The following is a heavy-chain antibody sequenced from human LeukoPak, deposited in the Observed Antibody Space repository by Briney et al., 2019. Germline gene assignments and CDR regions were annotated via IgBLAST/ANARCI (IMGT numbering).Heavy chain of an antibody. CDR1: GYTFTSYA. Sequence: ASVKLSCTASGYTFTSYAMNWVRQPPAQGHEWMGWINTNTGNPTYAQGFTGRFVFSLDTSVSTAYLQISSLKAADTAVYYCATLNWFDPWGQGTLVTVSS. J-gene: IGHJ5*02. CDR3: ATLNWFDP. CDR2: INTNTGNP. V-gene: IGHV7-4-1*02.